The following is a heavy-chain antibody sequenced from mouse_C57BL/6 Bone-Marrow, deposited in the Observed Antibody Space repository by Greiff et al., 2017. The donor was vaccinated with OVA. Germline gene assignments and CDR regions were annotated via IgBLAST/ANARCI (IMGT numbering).Heavy chain of an antibody. J-gene: IGHJ1*03. CDR3: ARKRFPGYFDV. V-gene: IGHV1-54*01. Sequence: VQLQQSGAELVRPGTSVKVSCKASGYAFTNYLIEWVKQRPGQGLEWIGVINPGSGGTNYNEKFKGKATLTADKSSSTAYMQLSSLTSEDSAVYFCARKRFPGYFDVWGTGTTVTVSS. CDR1: GYAFTNYL. CDR2: INPGSGGT.